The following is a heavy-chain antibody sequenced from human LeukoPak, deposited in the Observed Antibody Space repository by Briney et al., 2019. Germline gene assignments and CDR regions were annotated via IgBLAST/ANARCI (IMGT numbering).Heavy chain of an antibody. J-gene: IGHJ4*02. CDR3: ARGSRIAAYYFDY. D-gene: IGHD6-25*01. CDR2: INHSGST. CDR1: GGSFSGYY. V-gene: IGHV4-34*01. Sequence: SETLSLTCAVYGGSFSGYYWSWIRQPPGKGLEWIGEINHSGSTNHNPSLKSRVTISVDTSKNQFSLKLSSVTAADTAVYYCARGSRIAAYYFDYWGQGTLVAVSS.